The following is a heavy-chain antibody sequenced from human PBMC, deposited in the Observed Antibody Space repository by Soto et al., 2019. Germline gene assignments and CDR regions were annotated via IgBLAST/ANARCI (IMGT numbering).Heavy chain of an antibody. J-gene: IGHJ6*02. Sequence: GGSLRLSCAASGFTFSTYSMNWVRQAPGKGLEWVSSISSSSSYIYYADSVKGRFTISRDNAKNSLYLQMNSLRAEDTAVYYCARYDSSVYYWAYYYDGMYVRGQRTTVPVS. CDR3: ARYDSSVYYWAYYYDGMYV. D-gene: IGHD3-22*01. V-gene: IGHV3-21*01. CDR1: GFTFSTYS. CDR2: ISSSSSYI.